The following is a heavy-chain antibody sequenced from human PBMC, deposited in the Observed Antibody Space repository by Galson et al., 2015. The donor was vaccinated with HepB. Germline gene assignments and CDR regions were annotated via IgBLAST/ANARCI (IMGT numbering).Heavy chain of an antibody. CDR2: IIPMLGIT. V-gene: IGHV1-69*04. Sequence: SVKVSCKASGGTFSSYTISWVRQAPGQGLEWMRRIIPMLGITKYAQKLQGRVTITADKSTSTAYMELSSLRSEDTAVYYCAREGHFDYGDYGHFDYWGQGTLVTVSS. J-gene: IGHJ4*02. D-gene: IGHD4-17*01. CDR1: GGTFSSYT. CDR3: AREGHFDYGDYGHFDY.